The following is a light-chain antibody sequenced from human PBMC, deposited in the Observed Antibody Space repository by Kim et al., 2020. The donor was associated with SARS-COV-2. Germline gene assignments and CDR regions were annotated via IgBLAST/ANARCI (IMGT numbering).Light chain of an antibody. J-gene: IGKJ2*01. CDR3: QQFYT. CDR1: QSVSRW. CDR2: DAS. V-gene: IGKV1-5*01. Sequence: PSTLSASVGDRGTITCRASQSVSRWLAWYQQKPGKAPKLLIYDASQLESGVPARFSGSGSGTEFTLTISSLQPDDSATYYCQQFYTFGQGTKLEIK.